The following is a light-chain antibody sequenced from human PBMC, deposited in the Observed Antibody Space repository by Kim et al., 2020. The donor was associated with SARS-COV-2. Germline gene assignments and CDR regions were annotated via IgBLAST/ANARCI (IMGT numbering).Light chain of an antibody. V-gene: IGLV3-1*01. CDR2: QDS. CDR1: KLGDKY. CDR3: QAWDSSTADVV. J-gene: IGLJ2*01. Sequence: PGQTASITCSGDKLGDKYACWYQQKPGQSPVLVIYQDSKRPSGVPERFSGSNSGNTATLTISGTQAMDEADYYCQAWDSSTADVVFGGGTQLTVL.